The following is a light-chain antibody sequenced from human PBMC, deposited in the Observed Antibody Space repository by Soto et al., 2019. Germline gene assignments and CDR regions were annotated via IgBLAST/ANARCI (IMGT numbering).Light chain of an antibody. V-gene: IGLV2-23*01. CDR3: CSYAGSSTYV. CDR2: EGS. CDR1: SSDVGSYNL. Sequence: QSALTQPASVSGSPGQSITIPCTGTSSDVGSYNLVSWYQQHPGKAPKLMIYEGSKRPSGVSNRFSGSKSGNTASLTISGLQAEGEADYYCCSYAGSSTYVFGTGTKVTVL. J-gene: IGLJ1*01.